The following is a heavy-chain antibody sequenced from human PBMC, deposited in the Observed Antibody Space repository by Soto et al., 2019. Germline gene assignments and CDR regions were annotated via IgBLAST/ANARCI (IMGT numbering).Heavy chain of an antibody. J-gene: IGHJ2*01. CDR1: GYTFPSFY. CDR3: AHAGPTRRSSDL. Sequence: ASAKVFSPEDGYTFPSFYLHWVRNGHGQTLERMGIINPSGGSTSYAQKFQGRVTMTRDTSAGTVYMELSSLSSEDTAVYYCAHAGPTRRSSDL. D-gene: IGHD2-15*01. CDR2: INPSGGST. V-gene: IGHV1-46*01.